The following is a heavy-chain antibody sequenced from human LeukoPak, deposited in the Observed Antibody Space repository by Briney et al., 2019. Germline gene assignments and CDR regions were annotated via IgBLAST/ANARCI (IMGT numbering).Heavy chain of an antibody. CDR2: INPNSGGT. CDR3: ATVYGGPDYFDY. D-gene: IGHD4/OR15-4a*01. CDR1: GYTFTGYY. J-gene: IGHJ4*02. V-gene: IGHV1-2*02. Sequence: ASVKVSCKASGYTFTGYYMHWVRQAPGQGLEWMGWINPNSGGTNYAQKFQGRVTMTEDTSTDTAYMELSSLRSEDTAVYYCATVYGGPDYFDYWGQGTLVTVSS.